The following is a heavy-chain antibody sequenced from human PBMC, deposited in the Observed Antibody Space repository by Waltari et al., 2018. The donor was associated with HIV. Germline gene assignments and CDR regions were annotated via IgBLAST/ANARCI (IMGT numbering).Heavy chain of an antibody. CDR3: TTFEMGSTRNY. CDR1: GINFKNAW. CDR2: IRSKSDGGTT. Sequence: DVQLVESGGGLVKPGGSLSLSRAVSGINFKNAWPRWAPQGPGKGPQWLGHIRSKSDGGTTDYAAPVRGRFTISTDDLNNTMSLEMKSLKVEDTGVYYCTTFEMGSTRNYWGQGTLVTVSS. D-gene: IGHD1-26*01. V-gene: IGHV3-15*01. J-gene: IGHJ4*02.